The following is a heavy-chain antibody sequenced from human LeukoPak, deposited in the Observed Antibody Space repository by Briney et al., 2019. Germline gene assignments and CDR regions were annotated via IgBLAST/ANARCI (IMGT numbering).Heavy chain of an antibody. D-gene: IGHD6-19*01. Sequence: SETLSLTCTVSGGSISSSYYWGWIRQPPGKGLEWSGGIYYSGSTYYNPSLKSRVTISIDTSKSQFSLKLTSVTAADTAVYYCARTGYSTGWDRFSFVYWGQGTLVTVSS. J-gene: IGHJ4*02. CDR1: GGSISSSYY. CDR2: IYYSGST. CDR3: ARTGYSTGWDRFSFVY. V-gene: IGHV4-39*01.